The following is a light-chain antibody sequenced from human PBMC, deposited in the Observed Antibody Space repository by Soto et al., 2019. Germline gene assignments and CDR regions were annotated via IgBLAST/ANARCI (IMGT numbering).Light chain of an antibody. Sequence: EIVLTQSPGTLSLSPGERDTISCRASQSVSSSYLAWYQPKPGQAPRLLIYGASSRATGIPDRFSGSGSGTDFPLTISRLEPEDFAVYYCQQYSSSLMYTFGQGTKLEIK. J-gene: IGKJ2*01. CDR3: QQYSSSLMYT. CDR1: QSVSSSY. CDR2: GAS. V-gene: IGKV3-20*01.